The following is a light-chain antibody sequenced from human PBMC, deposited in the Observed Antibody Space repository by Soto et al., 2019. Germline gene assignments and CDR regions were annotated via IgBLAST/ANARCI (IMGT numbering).Light chain of an antibody. Sequence: DIVMTQSPATLSVSPGERATLSCRASQSLRNNLDWYQQKPGQAPRLLIYGASTRATGIPARFSGSGSGTEFTLTISSLQSADVAVYYCQQYTNWTPWTFGQGTKVEIK. V-gene: IGKV3-15*01. CDR3: QQYTNWTPWT. J-gene: IGKJ1*01. CDR1: QSLRNN. CDR2: GAS.